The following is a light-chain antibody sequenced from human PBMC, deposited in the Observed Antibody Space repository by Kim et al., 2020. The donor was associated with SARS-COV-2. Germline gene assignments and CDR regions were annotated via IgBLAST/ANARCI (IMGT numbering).Light chain of an antibody. CDR1: EYISFY. V-gene: IGKV1-33*01. CDR3: QQYYNLPLT. J-gene: IGKJ4*01. CDR2: DAS. Sequence: ASVGARVTITCQASEYISFYLNWYQQKPGKAPKALIFDASNLETGVPSRFSGSGSGTDFTFTINNLQPEDIASYFCQQYYNLPLTFGGGTKVDIK.